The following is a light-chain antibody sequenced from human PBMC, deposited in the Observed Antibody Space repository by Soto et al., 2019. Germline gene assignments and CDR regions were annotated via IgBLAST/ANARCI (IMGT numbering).Light chain of an antibody. V-gene: IGKV3-20*01. J-gene: IGKJ3*01. CDR2: GAS. CDR3: QQLNSFPIP. CDR1: QSVSSSY. Sequence: EIVLTQSPGTLSLSPGKRATLSCRASQSVSSSYLAWYQQKPGQAPRLLIYGASSRATGIPDRFSGSGSGTDFTLTISRLEPEDFAVYYCQQLNSFPIPFGPGTKVDIK.